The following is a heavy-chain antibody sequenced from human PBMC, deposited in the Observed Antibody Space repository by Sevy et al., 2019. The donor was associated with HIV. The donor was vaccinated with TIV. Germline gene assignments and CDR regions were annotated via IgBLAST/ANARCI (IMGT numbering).Heavy chain of an antibody. J-gene: IGHJ4*02. V-gene: IGHV4-39*01. CDR1: GGSISSSSYY. CDR3: ARSRITMIVVVIHFDY. CDR2: IYYSGST. Sequence: SETLSLTCTVSGGSISSSSYYWGWIRQPPGKGLEWIGSIYYSGSTYYNPSLKSRVNISVDTSNNQFSLKLSCVTAADTAVYYCARSRITMIVVVIHFDYWGQGTLVTVSS. D-gene: IGHD3-22*01.